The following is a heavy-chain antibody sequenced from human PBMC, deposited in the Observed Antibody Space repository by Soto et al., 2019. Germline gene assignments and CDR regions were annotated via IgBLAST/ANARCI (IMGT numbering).Heavy chain of an antibody. CDR1: GFPFSSYA. V-gene: IGHV3-48*02. CDR2: INGASTTT. CDR3: ARDLSH. Sequence: DVQLVGSGGGLVQPGGSLRLSCVASGFPFSSYAMHWVRQAPGKGLEWISYINGASTTTFYADSVKGRFTVSRDNAKNSVYLQMSSLRYEDTSFYYCARDLSHWGQGMLVTVSS. J-gene: IGHJ4*02.